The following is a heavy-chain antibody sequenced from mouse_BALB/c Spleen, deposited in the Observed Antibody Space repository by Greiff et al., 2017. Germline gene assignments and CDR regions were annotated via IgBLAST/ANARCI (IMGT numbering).Heavy chain of an antibody. J-gene: IGHJ4*01. D-gene: IGHD2-14*01. CDR1: GYTFTSYW. CDR3: ARSDYRSSMDY. CDR2: INPSTGYT. Sequence: QVQLQQSGAELAKPGASVKMSCKASGYTFTSYWMHWVKQRPGQGLEWIGYINPSTGYTEYNQKFKDKTTLTADKSSSTAYMQLSSLTSEDSAVYYCARSDYRSSMDYWGQGTSVTVSS. V-gene: IGHV1-4*02.